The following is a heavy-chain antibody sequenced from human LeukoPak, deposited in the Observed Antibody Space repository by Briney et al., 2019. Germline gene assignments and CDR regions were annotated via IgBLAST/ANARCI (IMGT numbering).Heavy chain of an antibody. CDR3: ARDRTPGENMVVDAFDI. J-gene: IGHJ3*02. Sequence: GESLRLSCAASGFTFSSYGMHWVRQAPGKGLEWVAFIRYDGSNKYYADSVKGRFTISRDNSKNTLYLQMNSLRAEDTAVYYCARDRTPGENMVVDAFDIWGQGTVVTVSS. V-gene: IGHV3-30*02. CDR1: GFTFSSYG. CDR2: IRYDGSNK. D-gene: IGHD2-21*01.